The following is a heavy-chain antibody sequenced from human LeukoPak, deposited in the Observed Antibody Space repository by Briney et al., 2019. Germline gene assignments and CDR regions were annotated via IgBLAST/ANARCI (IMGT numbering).Heavy chain of an antibody. CDR1: GYTFTGYY. CDR3: VRGLYDILTGYYDY. Sequence: ASVKVSCKASGYTFTGYYMHWVRQAPGQGLEWMGWINPNSGGTNYAQKFQGRVTMTRDTSISTAYMELSRLRSDDTAVYYCVRGLYDILTGYYDYWGQGTLVTVSS. CDR2: INPNSGGT. J-gene: IGHJ4*02. V-gene: IGHV1-2*02. D-gene: IGHD3-9*01.